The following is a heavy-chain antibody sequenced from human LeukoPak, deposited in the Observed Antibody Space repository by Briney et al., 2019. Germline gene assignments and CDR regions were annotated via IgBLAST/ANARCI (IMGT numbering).Heavy chain of an antibody. V-gene: IGHV4-38-2*02. CDR3: ARDLKSAVAEQDAFDI. CDR1: GYSISSGYY. J-gene: IGHJ3*02. CDR2: IYHSGST. Sequence: SETLSLTCTVSGYSISSGYYWGWIRQPPGKGLEWIGSIYHSGSTYYNPSLKSRVTISVDRSKNQFSLKLSSVTAADTAVYYCARDLKSAVAEQDAFDIWGQGTMVTVSS. D-gene: IGHD6-19*01.